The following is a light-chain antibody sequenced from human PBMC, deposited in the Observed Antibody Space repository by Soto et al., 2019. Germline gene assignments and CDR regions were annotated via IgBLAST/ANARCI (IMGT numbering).Light chain of an antibody. CDR3: QLRSNGPFT. V-gene: IGKV3-11*01. CDR2: DAS. J-gene: IGKJ5*01. CDR1: QSVSSY. Sequence: IGSTQCPATKYLSSGGTATLSCRASQSVSSYLAWYQQKPGQAHRLLIYDASNRATGITDRFSGSGSGTDFTLTICSIEAEDFAVYYCQLRSNGPFTSGAGTRLEIK.